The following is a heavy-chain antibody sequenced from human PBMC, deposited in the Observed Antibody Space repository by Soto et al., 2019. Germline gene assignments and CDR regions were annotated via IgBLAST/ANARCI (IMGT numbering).Heavy chain of an antibody. CDR2: IYYSGST. Sequence: QVQLQESGPGLVKPSQTLSLTCTVSGGSISSGGYYWSWIRQHPGKGLEWIGYIYYSGSTYCNPSIKNRVTISVDTSKNQFSLKLSSVTAADTAVYYCARSHYYGSGSYPLNWLDPWGQGTLVTVSS. CDR1: GGSISSGGYY. CDR3: ARSHYYGSGSYPLNWLDP. J-gene: IGHJ5*02. V-gene: IGHV4-31*03. D-gene: IGHD3-10*01.